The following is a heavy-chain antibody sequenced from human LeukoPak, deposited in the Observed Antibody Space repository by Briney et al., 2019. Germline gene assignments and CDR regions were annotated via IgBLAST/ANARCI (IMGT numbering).Heavy chain of an antibody. CDR1: GFTFSDYY. CDR3: ARPAGYSGYDWFDY. V-gene: IGHV3-11*06. D-gene: IGHD5-12*01. Sequence: GGSLRLSCAASGFTFSDYYMSWIRQAPGKGLEWVSYISSSSSYTNYADSVKGRFTISRDNAKNSLYLQMNSQRAEDTAVYYCARPAGYSGYDWFDYWGQGTLVTVSS. J-gene: IGHJ4*02. CDR2: ISSSSSYT.